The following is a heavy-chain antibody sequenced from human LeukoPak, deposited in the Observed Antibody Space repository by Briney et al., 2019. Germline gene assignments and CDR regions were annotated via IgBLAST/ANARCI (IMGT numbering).Heavy chain of an antibody. V-gene: IGHV3-23*01. CDR3: AKEGGYYDILTGYYSPGYFDY. J-gene: IGHJ4*02. D-gene: IGHD3-9*01. CDR1: GFTFSSYA. CDR2: ISGSGGST. Sequence: PGGSLRLSCAASGFTFSSYAMSWVRQAPGKGLEWVSAISGSGGSTYYADSVKGRFTISRDNSKNTLYLQMNSLRAEDTAVYYCAKEGGYYDILTGYYSPGYFDYWVQGTLVTVSS.